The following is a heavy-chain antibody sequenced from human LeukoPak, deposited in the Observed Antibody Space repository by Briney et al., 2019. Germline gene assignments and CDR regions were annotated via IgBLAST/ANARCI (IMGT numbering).Heavy chain of an antibody. CDR3: AKGLAVAGLPFDY. J-gene: IGHJ4*02. CDR2: ISGSGGST. D-gene: IGHD6-19*01. CDR1: GFTFSSYA. V-gene: IGHV3-23*01. Sequence: GSLRLSCAASGFTFSSYAMSWVRQAPGKGLEWVSAISGSGGSTYYADSVKGRFTISRDNSKNTLYLRMNSLRAEDTAVYYCAKGLAVAGLPFDYWGQGTLVTVSS.